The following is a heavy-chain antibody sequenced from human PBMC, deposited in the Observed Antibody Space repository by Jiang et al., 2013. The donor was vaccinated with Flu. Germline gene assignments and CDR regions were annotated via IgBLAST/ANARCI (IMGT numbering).Heavy chain of an antibody. J-gene: IGHJ4*02. D-gene: IGHD3-3*01. V-gene: IGHV1-8*01. CDR2: MNPNSGNT. CDR1: TSYD. CDR3: ARGRNDFWSGYYTDFYFDY. Sequence: TSYDINWVRQATGQGLEWMGWMNPNSGNTGYAQKFQGRVTMTRNTSISTAYMELSSLRSEDTAVYYCARGRNDFWSGYYTDFYFDYWGQGTLVTVSS.